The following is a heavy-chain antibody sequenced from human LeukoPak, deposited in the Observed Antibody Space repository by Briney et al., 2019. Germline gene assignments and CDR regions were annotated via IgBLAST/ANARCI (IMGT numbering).Heavy chain of an antibody. J-gene: IGHJ4*02. CDR2: ISAYNGNT. V-gene: IGHV1-18*01. CDR1: GYTFTSHG. Sequence: GASVKVSCKASGYTFTSHGISWVRQAPGQGLEWMGWISAYNGNTNYAQKLQGRVTMTTDTSTSTAYMELRSLRSDDTAVYYCARTGAYYSGMYYFDYWGQGALVTVSS. CDR3: ARTGAYYSGMYYFDY. D-gene: IGHD3-22*01.